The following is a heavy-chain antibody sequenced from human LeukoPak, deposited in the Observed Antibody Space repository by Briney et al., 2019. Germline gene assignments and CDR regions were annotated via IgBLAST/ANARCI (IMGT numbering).Heavy chain of an antibody. J-gene: IGHJ5*02. CDR1: GGSFSGYY. V-gene: IGHV4-34*01. CDR2: INHSGST. CDR3: ARAQRDCGGDCSINWFDP. Sequence: SETLSLTCAVYGGSFSGYYWSWIRQPPGKGLEWIGEINHSGSTNYNPSLKSRVTISVDTSKNQFSLKLSSVTAADTAVYYCARAQRDCGGDCSINWFDPWGQGTLVTVSS. D-gene: IGHD2-21*02.